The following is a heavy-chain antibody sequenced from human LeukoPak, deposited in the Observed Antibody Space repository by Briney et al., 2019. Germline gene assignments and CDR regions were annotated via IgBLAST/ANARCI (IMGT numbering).Heavy chain of an antibody. Sequence: ASVKVSCKASGYTFTDYYMHWVRQAPGQGLEWMGWINPDSGGTNSAQKFQGRVTMTRDTSISTAYMDLTRLTSDDTAVYYCARGDSRYLLPLTFDSSGQGTLVTVSS. D-gene: IGHD1-1*01. J-gene: IGHJ4*02. CDR1: GYTFTDYY. CDR2: INPDSGGT. V-gene: IGHV1-2*02. CDR3: ARGDSRYLLPLTFDS.